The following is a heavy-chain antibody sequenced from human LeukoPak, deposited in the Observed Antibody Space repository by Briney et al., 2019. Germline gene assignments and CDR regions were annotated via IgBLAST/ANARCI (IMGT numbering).Heavy chain of an antibody. CDR1: GGSISSNNW. Sequence: SGTLSLTCAVSGGSISSNNWWTWVRQAPGKGLEWIGEIYHYGTTNYNPSLKGRVTISVDKSKNQFSLKFNSVTAADTAVYYCARGLSLGAHLDYWGQGTLVTVSS. J-gene: IGHJ4*02. CDR3: ARGLSLGAHLDY. D-gene: IGHD1-26*01. CDR2: IYHYGTT. V-gene: IGHV4-4*02.